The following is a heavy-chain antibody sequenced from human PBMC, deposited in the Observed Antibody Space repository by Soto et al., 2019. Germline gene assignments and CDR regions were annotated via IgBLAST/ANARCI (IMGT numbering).Heavy chain of an antibody. D-gene: IGHD2-15*01. CDR1: GGSFSGFY. V-gene: IGHV4-34*01. CDR2: INHSGST. CDR3: ARGHGRGVVAATTIKYFLH. Sequence: PSETLSLTCAVYGGSFSGFYWSWIRQPPGKGLEWIGEINHSGSTNYNPSLKSRVTISVDTSKNQFSLKLSSVTAADTAVYYCARGHGRGVVAATTIKYFLHWGQGTLVTVSS. J-gene: IGHJ1*01.